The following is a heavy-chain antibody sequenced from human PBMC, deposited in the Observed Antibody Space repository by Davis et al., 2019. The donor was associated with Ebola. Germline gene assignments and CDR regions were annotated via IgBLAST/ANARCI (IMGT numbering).Heavy chain of an antibody. CDR3: ARVGRCSGGRCPDY. Sequence: GESLKISCAASGFTFSSYSMNWVRQAPGKGLEWVSSISSSSSYKYYADSVKGRFTISRDNSKNTLYLQMNILIAEDTAVYYCARVGRCSGGRCPDYWGQGTLVTVSS. J-gene: IGHJ4*02. CDR1: GFTFSSYS. CDR2: ISSSSSYK. D-gene: IGHD2-15*01. V-gene: IGHV3-21*01.